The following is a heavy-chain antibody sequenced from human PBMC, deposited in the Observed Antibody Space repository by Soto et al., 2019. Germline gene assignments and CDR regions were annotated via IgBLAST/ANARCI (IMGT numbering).Heavy chain of an antibody. CDR1: GDSISTSY. V-gene: IGHV4-59*08. Sequence: SETLSLTCTVSGDSISTSYWNWIRQVPGKGLEWIGYIHHNGDTNYNPSLKSRVAMSLNAAKNQFSLMLNSVTAADSAIYYCARMFWFDDVNYKDVWGMGTTVTGSS. CDR3: ARMFWFDDVNYKDV. CDR2: IHHNGDT. J-gene: IGHJ6*03. D-gene: IGHD3-10*01.